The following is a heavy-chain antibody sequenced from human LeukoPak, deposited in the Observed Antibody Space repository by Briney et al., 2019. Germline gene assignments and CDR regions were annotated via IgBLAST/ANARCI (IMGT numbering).Heavy chain of an antibody. J-gene: IGHJ3*02. Sequence: SETLSLTCTVSGGSISSYYWSWIRQPPGKGLEWIGYIYYSGSTNYNPSLKSRVTISVDTSKDQFSLKLSSVTAADTAVYYCARRRRIGAVGTDAFDIWGQGTKVTVSS. CDR2: IYYSGST. CDR3: ARRRRIGAVGTDAFDI. D-gene: IGHD6-13*01. V-gene: IGHV4-59*08. CDR1: GGSISSYY.